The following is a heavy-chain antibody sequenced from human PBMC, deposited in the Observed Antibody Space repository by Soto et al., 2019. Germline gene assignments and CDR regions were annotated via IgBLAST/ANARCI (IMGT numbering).Heavy chain of an antibody. D-gene: IGHD4-17*01. Sequence: QVHLQESGPGLVKPSETLSLTCNVSGDSISSFYWCWIRQPPGKGLEWIGYIYYSGSSNYNPSLKSRVTMSVDTSRNQFSLKLSSVTAADTAVYYCARRNGDYVWRFDSWGQGTRVTVSS. CDR2: IYYSGSS. V-gene: IGHV4-59*08. J-gene: IGHJ5*01. CDR1: GDSISSFY. CDR3: ARRNGDYVWRFDS.